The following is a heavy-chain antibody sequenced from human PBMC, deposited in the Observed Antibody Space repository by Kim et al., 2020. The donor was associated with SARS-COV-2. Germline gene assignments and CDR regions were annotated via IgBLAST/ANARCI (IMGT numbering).Heavy chain of an antibody. V-gene: IGHV3-9*01. CDR2: ISWNSGSI. Sequence: GGSLRLSCAASGFTFDDYAMHWVRQAPGKGLEWVSGISWNSGSIGYADSVKGRFTISRDNAKNSLYLQMNTLRAEDTALYYCAKVHYDILTGYIDYWCQGALVTVSS. CDR3: AKVHYDILTGYIDY. CDR1: GFTFDDYA. J-gene: IGHJ4*02. D-gene: IGHD3-9*01.